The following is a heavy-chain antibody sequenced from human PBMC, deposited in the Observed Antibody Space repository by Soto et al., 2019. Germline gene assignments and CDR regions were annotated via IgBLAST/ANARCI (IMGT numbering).Heavy chain of an antibody. Sequence: GGSLRLSCAASGFTFDDYAMHWVRQAPGKGLEWVSGISWNSGSIGYADSVKGRFTISRDNAKNSLYLQMNSLRAEDTALYYCAKDSSGSSSSSFDYWGQGTLVTVSS. CDR3: AKDSSGSSSSSFDY. CDR2: ISWNSGSI. J-gene: IGHJ4*02. CDR1: GFTFDDYA. V-gene: IGHV3-9*01. D-gene: IGHD6-6*01.